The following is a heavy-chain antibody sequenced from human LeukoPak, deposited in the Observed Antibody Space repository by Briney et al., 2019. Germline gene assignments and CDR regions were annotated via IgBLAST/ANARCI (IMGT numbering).Heavy chain of an antibody. CDR2: ISAYNGNT. J-gene: IGHJ6*02. V-gene: IGHV1-18*01. CDR1: GYTFTSYG. D-gene: IGHD5-12*01. CDR3: ARDLCNEWLRLYYYYGMDV. Sequence: ASVKVSCKASGYTFTSYGISWVRQAPGQGLEWMGWISAYNGNTNYAQKLQGRVTMTTDTSTSTAYMELRSLRSDDTAVYYCARDLCNEWLRLYYYYGMDVWGQGTTVTVSS.